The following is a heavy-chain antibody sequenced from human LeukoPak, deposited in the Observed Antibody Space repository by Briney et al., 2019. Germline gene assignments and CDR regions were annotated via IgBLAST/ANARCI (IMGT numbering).Heavy chain of an antibody. J-gene: IGHJ5*02. CDR1: GGSFSGYY. D-gene: IGHD2-2*03. Sequence: SETLSLTCAVYGGSFSGYYWSWIRQPPGKGLEWIGEISHSGSTNYNPSLKSRVTISVDTSKNQFSLKLSSVTAADTAVYYCARGLDIVVVPAAPVGWFDPWGQGTLVTVSS. CDR3: ARGLDIVVVPAAPVGWFDP. CDR2: ISHSGST. V-gene: IGHV4-34*01.